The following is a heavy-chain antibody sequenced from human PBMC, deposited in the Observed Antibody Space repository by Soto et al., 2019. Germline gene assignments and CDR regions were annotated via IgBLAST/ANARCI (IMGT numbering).Heavy chain of an antibody. Sequence: QVQLQESGPGLVKPSQTLSLTCTVSGGSFSRGGYYWSWIRQHPGKGLEWIGYIYYSGNTSYNPSLKSRVIISVDTSKNQFSLKLRSVTAADTAVYYCAREGALGNVEYWGQGTLVTVSS. CDR1: GGSFSRGGYY. D-gene: IGHD3-16*01. CDR3: AREGALGNVEY. J-gene: IGHJ4*02. CDR2: IYYSGNT. V-gene: IGHV4-31*03.